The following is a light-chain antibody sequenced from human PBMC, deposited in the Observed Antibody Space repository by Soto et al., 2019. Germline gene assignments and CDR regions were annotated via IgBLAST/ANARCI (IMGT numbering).Light chain of an antibody. CDR2: AAS. Sequence: DIQMTQSPSSVSASVGDRVSITCRASQGISNWLAWYQQKPGRAPKLLIYAASSLQSGVSSRFSGSGSAPDFTLTISTLQPEDFATYYCQQGNSFPFTVGPGTKVDIK. CDR3: QQGNSFPFT. J-gene: IGKJ3*01. V-gene: IGKV1D-12*01. CDR1: QGISNW.